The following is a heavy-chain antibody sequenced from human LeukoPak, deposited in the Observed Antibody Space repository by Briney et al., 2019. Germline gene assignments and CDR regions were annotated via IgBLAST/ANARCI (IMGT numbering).Heavy chain of an antibody. V-gene: IGHV3-48*01. Sequence: GGSLRLSCAASGFTFGNYSMYWFRQAPGKGLEFISYITNNSDIRHYADSVKGRFTVSRDNSKNTLYLQMNSLRSEDTAVYYCAKDVYGSGIHYYMDVWGKGTTVTISS. D-gene: IGHD3-10*01. CDR2: ITNNSDIR. CDR3: AKDVYGSGIHYYMDV. CDR1: GFTFGNYS. J-gene: IGHJ6*03.